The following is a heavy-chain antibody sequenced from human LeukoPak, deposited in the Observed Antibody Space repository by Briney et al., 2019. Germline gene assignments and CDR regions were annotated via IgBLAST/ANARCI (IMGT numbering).Heavy chain of an antibody. CDR1: GYTSYEYG. J-gene: IGHJ4*02. Sequence: GGALRLSCADSGYTSYEYGMHRGRDGPGEGGGGGWGIGWNSATIVYADSVRGRFTISRDNAKKSLYLQMNSMRAEDTALYYCVKDGRIRRRDYWGYLDWWGQGTLVTVPS. D-gene: IGHD7-27*01. CDR3: VKDGRIRRRDYWGYLDW. CDR2: IGWNSATI. V-gene: IGHV3-9*02.